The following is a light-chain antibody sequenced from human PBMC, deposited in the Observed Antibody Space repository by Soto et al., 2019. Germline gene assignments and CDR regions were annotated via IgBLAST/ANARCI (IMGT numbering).Light chain of an antibody. J-gene: IGLJ2*01. CDR3: QSYDSSLSGVV. V-gene: IGLV2-14*01. CDR2: EVT. Sequence: QSALTQPASVSGSPGQSITISCTGSNSDIGRYDHVSWYQHHPGRAPKLLISEVTKRPSGISDRFSGSKSGYTASLTISGLQAEDEADYYCQSYDSSLSGVVFGGGTKLTVL. CDR1: NSDIGRYDH.